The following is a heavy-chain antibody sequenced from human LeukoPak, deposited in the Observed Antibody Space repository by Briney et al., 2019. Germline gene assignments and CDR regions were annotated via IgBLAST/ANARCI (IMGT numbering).Heavy chain of an antibody. CDR1: GYTFTSYG. CDR3: ARDAAARNGGYNWFDP. D-gene: IGHD6-6*01. Sequence: GASVKVSCKASGYTFTSYGISWVRQAPGQGLEWMGWISAYNGNTNYAQKLQGRVTMTTDTSTSTAYMELRSLRSDDTAVYYCARDAAARNGGYNWFDPWGQGTLVTVSS. CDR2: ISAYNGNT. J-gene: IGHJ5*02. V-gene: IGHV1-18*01.